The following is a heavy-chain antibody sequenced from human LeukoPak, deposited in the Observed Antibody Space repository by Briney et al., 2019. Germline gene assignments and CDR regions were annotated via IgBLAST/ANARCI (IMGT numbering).Heavy chain of an antibody. CDR3: ARDLTGYGSIHP. CDR1: GGSISSYY. CDR2: IYYSGST. D-gene: IGHD3-10*01. Sequence: SETLSLTCTVSGGSISSYYWSWIRQPPGKGLEWIGYIYYSGSTSYNPSLRSRVTMSVDTSKNQFSLKLNSVTAADTALYYCARDLTGYGSIHPWGQGTLVTVSS. V-gene: IGHV4-30-4*01. J-gene: IGHJ5*02.